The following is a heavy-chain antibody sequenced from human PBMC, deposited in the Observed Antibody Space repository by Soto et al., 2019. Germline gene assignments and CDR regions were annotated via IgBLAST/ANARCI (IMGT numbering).Heavy chain of an antibody. D-gene: IGHD6-6*01. CDR3: AAQPRYSSSSDYYYGMDV. J-gene: IGHJ6*02. Sequence: PSETLSLTCTVSGGSISSYYWSWIRQPPGKGLEWIGYIYYSGSTNYNPSLKSRVTISVDTSKNQFSLKLSSVTAADTAVYYCAAQPRYSSSSDYYYGMDVWGQGTTVTVSS. CDR1: GGSISSYY. V-gene: IGHV4-59*01. CDR2: IYYSGST.